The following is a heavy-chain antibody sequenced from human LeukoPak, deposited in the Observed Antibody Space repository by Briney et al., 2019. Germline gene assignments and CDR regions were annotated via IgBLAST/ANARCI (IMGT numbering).Heavy chain of an antibody. CDR3: AGKRSQVVAGNN. CDR2: IYSSEAT. J-gene: IGHJ4*02. CDR1: SVPISISVYY. Sequence: PSETLSLTCSVSSVPISISVYYWPWIRQPPGKGLEWIGTIYSSEATFYNPSLQSRVAISQCVITAVDTSENQFSLAMRCVTPWDTAMYYCAGKRSQVVAGNNWGQGTLVTVSS. V-gene: IGHV4-39*07. D-gene: IGHD2-15*01.